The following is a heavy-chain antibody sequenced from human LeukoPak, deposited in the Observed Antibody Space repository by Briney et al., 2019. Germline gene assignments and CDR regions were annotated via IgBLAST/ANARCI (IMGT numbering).Heavy chain of an antibody. V-gene: IGHV3-30*02. J-gene: IGHJ4*02. D-gene: IGHD3-10*01. Sequence: PGGSLRLSCAASGFTFSSYGMHWVRQAPGKGLEWVASIRSDGNYKYYADSVKGRFTISRDNSKSTLYVQMNSLRAEDTAVYYCAKQFLWFGELSHFDYWGQGTLVTVSS. CDR1: GFTFSSYG. CDR2: IRSDGNYK. CDR3: AKQFLWFGELSHFDY.